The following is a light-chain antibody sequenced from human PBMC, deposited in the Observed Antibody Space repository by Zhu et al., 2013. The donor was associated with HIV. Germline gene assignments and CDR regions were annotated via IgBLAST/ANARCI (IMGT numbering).Light chain of an antibody. V-gene: IGLV2-14*01. CDR2: EVS. Sequence: QSALTQPASVSGSPGQSITISCTGTSSDVGGYNYVSWYQHHPGKAPKVMIYEVSNRPSGVSNRFSGSKFGNTASLTVSGLQSEDEADYYCSSYAGTDTLLFGGGTKVTVL. CDR1: SSDVGGYNY. J-gene: IGLJ1*01. CDR3: SSYAGTDTLL.